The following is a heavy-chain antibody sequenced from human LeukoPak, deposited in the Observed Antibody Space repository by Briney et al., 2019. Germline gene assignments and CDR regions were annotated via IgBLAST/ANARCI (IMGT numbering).Heavy chain of an antibody. CDR2: IYHSGST. D-gene: IGHD6-6*01. CDR3: AREYGAAQDY. J-gene: IGHJ4*02. Sequence: PSQTLSLTCTVSGGSISSGGYYWSWIRQPPGKGLGWIGYIYHSGSTYYNPSLKSRVTISVDRSKNQFSLKLSSVTAADTAVYYCAREYGAAQDYWGQGTLVTVSS. CDR1: GGSISSGGYY. V-gene: IGHV4-30-2*01.